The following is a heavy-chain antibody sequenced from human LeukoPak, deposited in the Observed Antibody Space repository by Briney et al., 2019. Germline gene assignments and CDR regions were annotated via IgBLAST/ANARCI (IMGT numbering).Heavy chain of an antibody. V-gene: IGHV3-53*01. CDR3: ASAPITIFAVVID. CDR1: GFSVSGYY. CDR2: IYGGGST. Sequence: GGSLRLSCAASGFSVSGYYMNWHRQAPGKGLEWVSIIYGGGSTYYADSVKGRFTISRDNSKNTVYLLMSSLRAEDTAVYYCASAPITIFAVVIDCGQGTLVTVSS. J-gene: IGHJ4*02. D-gene: IGHD3-3*01.